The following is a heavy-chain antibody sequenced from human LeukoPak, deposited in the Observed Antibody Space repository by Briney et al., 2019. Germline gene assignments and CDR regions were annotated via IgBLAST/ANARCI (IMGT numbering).Heavy chain of an antibody. J-gene: IGHJ4*02. D-gene: IGHD2/OR15-2a*01. CDR1: GGSISSSSYY. CDR3: ARKAFSPWTPDY. CDR2: IYYSGST. Sequence: SETLSLTCTVSGGSISSSSYYWGWIRQPPGKGLEWIGSIYYSGSTYYNPSLKSRVTISVDTSKNQFSLKLSSVTAADTAVYYCARKAFSPWTPDYWGQGTLVTVSS. V-gene: IGHV4-39*07.